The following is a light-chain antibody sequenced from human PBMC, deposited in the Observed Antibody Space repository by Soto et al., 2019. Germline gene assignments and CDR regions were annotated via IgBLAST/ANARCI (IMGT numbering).Light chain of an antibody. Sequence: EIVMTQSPATLSVSPGERATLSCRASQSVSSNLAWYQQKPGQAPRLLIYGASTRATGIPARFSGSGSETEFTLTLGSLQSEEFAVYCCQQYYNWPPLTFGGGIKVEV. CDR3: QQYYNWPPLT. CDR1: QSVSSN. V-gene: IGKV3-15*01. CDR2: GAS. J-gene: IGKJ4*01.